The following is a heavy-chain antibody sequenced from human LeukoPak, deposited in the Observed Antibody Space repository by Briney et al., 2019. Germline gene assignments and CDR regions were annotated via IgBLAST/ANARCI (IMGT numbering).Heavy chain of an antibody. CDR1: GFTFSSYS. CDR2: ISSSSSTI. J-gene: IGHJ6*02. Sequence: GGSLRLSCAASGFTFSSYSMNWVRQAPGKGLEWVSYISSSSSTIYYADSVKGRFTISRDNAKKSLFLQMNSLRDEDTAVYYCAKYIVPGDYYYGMDVWGQGTTVTVSS. D-gene: IGHD2-15*01. V-gene: IGHV3-48*02. CDR3: AKYIVPGDYYYGMDV.